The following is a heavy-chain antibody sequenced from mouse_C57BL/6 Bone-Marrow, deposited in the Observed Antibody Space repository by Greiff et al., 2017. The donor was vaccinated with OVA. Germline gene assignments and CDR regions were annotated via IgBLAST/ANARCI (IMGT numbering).Heavy chain of an antibody. D-gene: IGHD2-4*01. J-gene: IGHJ2*01. V-gene: IGHV14-3*01. CDR2: IDPANGNT. Sequence: VQLQQSVAELVRPGASVKLSCTASGFTFTSNYMHWVKQRPEQGLEWIGRIDPANGNTKYDPKFQGKATITADTSSTTAYLQLSSLTSEDTAIYYCAPYDSYVDYWGQGTTLTVSS. CDR3: APYDSYVDY. CDR1: GFTFTSNY.